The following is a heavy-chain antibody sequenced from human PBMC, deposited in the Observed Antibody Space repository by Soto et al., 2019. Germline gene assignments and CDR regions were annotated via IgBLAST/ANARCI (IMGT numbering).Heavy chain of an antibody. CDR2: FDPENGER. Sequence: ASVKVSCKVSGFALIALTLHWVRQAPGKGLEWMGHFDPENGERVYAQKLQGRVTMTEDTSTDTAYMELTSLTSEDTAVYYCASSHYDKSFDVWGQGTMVTVSS. J-gene: IGHJ3*01. CDR3: ASSHYDKSFDV. D-gene: IGHD3-16*01. V-gene: IGHV1-24*01. CDR1: GFALIALT.